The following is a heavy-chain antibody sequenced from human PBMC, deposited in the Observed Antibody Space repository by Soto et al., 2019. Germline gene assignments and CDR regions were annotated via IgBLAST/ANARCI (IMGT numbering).Heavy chain of an antibody. V-gene: IGHV5-51*01. CDR1: GFSFTSHW. Sequence: GESLKISCHTSGFSFTSHWIGWVRQMPGKGLEWMGIIYPYDSDTRYSPSFQGQVTISADKSIGTAYLQWSSLKASDTAMYYCARGGVSTRTFDYWGQGTQVTVYS. J-gene: IGHJ4*02. D-gene: IGHD3-3*01. CDR2: IYPYDSDT. CDR3: ARGGVSTRTFDY.